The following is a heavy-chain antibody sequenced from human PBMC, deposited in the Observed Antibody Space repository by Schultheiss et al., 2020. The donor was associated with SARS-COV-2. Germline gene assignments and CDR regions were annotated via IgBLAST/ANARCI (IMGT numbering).Heavy chain of an antibody. CDR3: ARADGDYLLDY. CDR2: IWYDGSNK. CDR1: GFTFSSYA. Sequence: GGSLRLSCAASGFTFSSYAMHWVRQAPGKGLEWVAVIWYDGSNKYYADSVKGRFTISRDNSKNTLYLQMNSLRAEDTAVYYCARADGDYLLDYWGQGTLVTVSS. D-gene: IGHD4-17*01. V-gene: IGHV3-30*07. J-gene: IGHJ4*02.